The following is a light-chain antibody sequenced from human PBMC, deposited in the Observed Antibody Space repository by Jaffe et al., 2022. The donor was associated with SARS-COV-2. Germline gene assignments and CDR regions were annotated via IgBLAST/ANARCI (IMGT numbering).Light chain of an antibody. V-gene: IGKV2-24*01. CDR3: MQATQFPWT. CDR2: QVS. Sequence: EIVMTQTPLSSPVTVGQSASISCRSSQSLVHRDGNTYLSWLHQRPGQPPRLLISQVSDRFSGVPDRFSGSGAGTHFTLKISRVEAEDVGIFYCMQATQFPWTFGPGTKVEIK. CDR1: QSLVHRDGNTY. J-gene: IGKJ1*01.